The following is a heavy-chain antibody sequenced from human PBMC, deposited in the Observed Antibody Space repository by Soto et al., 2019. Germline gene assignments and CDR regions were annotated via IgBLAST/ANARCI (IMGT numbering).Heavy chain of an antibody. J-gene: IGHJ5*02. D-gene: IGHD2-8*01. CDR1: GVTFTNYW. V-gene: IGHV3-74*01. Sequence: SLRLSCVASGVTFTNYWMHWVRQAPGKGLVWVSYINSDGSNTNYADSVKGRFTISRDNAKNTLYLQMNSLRAEDTALYYCTRVRRYTNDNWYDPWGQGTLVTVSS. CDR2: INSDGSNT. CDR3: TRVRRYTNDNWYDP.